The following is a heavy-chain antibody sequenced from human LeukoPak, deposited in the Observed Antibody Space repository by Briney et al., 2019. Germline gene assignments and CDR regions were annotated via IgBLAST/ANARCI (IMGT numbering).Heavy chain of an antibody. Sequence: SETLSLTCTVSGGSISSYYWSWIRQPPGKGLEWIGYIYYSGSTNYNPSLKSRVTISIDTSKNQFSLKLSSVTAADTAVYYCARHGAQGEGGDLWSGYDWWSPYYDSTRRLDAFDIWGQGTMVTVSS. CDR3: ARHGAQGEGGDLWSGYDWWSPYYDSTRRLDAFDI. CDR1: GGSISSYY. J-gene: IGHJ3*02. V-gene: IGHV4-59*08. D-gene: IGHD3-22*01. CDR2: IYYSGST.